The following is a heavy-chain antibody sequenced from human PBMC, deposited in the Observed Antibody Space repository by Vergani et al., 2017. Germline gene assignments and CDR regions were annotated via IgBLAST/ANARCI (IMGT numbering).Heavy chain of an antibody. CDR3: ARDRLRDN. Sequence: QVQLQESGPGLVKPSETLSLTCTVSGGSISSYYWSWIRQPPGKGLEWIGYIYYSGSTNYNPSLKSRVTISVDTSKNQFSLKLSSVTAADTAVYYCARDRLRDNWGQGTLVTVSS. CDR2: IYYSGST. J-gene: IGHJ4*02. CDR1: GGSISSYY. D-gene: IGHD5/OR15-5a*01. V-gene: IGHV4-59*01.